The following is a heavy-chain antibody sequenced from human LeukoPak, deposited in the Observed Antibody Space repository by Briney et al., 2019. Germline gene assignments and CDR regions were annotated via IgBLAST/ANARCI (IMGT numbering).Heavy chain of an antibody. CDR1: GFTFSSYG. Sequence: GGSLRLSCAASGFTFSSYGMHWVRQAPGKRLEWVAVISYDGSNKYYADSVKGRFTISRDNSKNTLYLQMNSLRAEDTAVYYCAKVSLEWSYYYGMDVWGQGTTVTVSS. D-gene: IGHD3-3*01. CDR3: AKVSLEWSYYYGMDV. CDR2: ISYDGSNK. J-gene: IGHJ6*02. V-gene: IGHV3-30*18.